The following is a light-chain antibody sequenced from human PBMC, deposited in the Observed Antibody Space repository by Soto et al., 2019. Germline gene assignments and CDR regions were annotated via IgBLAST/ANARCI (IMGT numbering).Light chain of an antibody. CDR2: EGS. CDR3: CSYAGSSTLK. Sequence: QAVVTQPASVSGSPGQSITISCTGTSSDVGSYNLVSWYQQHPGTAPKVMIYEGSKRPSGVSNRFSGSKSGNTASLTISGLQAEDEADYYCCSYAGSSTLKFGGGTKLTVL. CDR1: SSDVGSYNL. J-gene: IGLJ3*02. V-gene: IGLV2-23*03.